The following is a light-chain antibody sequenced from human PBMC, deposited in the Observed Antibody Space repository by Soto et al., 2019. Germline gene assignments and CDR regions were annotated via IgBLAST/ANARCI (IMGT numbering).Light chain of an antibody. V-gene: IGLV2-11*01. CDR2: GVS. Sequence: QSALTQPASVSGSPGQSITISCTGTSSDVGFFNYVSWYQQYPGKAPKLMISGVSERPSGVPDRFSGSKSGNTASLTISGLHAEDEDDYYCCSYVDTDTWVFGGGTKLTVL. CDR3: CSYVDTDTWV. J-gene: IGLJ3*02. CDR1: SSDVGFFNY.